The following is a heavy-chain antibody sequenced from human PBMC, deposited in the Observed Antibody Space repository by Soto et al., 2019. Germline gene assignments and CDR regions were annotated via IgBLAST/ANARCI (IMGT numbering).Heavy chain of an antibody. D-gene: IGHD4-4*01. CDR2: IYYSGST. Sequence: SETLSLTCTVSGGSISSGGYYWSWIRQHPGKGLEWIGYIYYSGSTYYNPSLKSRVTISVDTSKNQFSLKLSSVTAADTAVYYCARSARRQGYSNYYFDYWGQGTLVTVSS. V-gene: IGHV4-31*03. J-gene: IGHJ4*02. CDR1: GGSISSGGYY. CDR3: ARSARRQGYSNYYFDY.